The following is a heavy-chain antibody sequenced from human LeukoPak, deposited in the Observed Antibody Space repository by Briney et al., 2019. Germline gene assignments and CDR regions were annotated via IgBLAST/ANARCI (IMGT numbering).Heavy chain of an antibody. CDR1: GGTCSGYA. V-gene: IGHV1-69*13. CDR2: IIPIFGTS. Sequence: ASVKGSCKASGGTCSGYAISWVRQAPGQGLEWMGGIIPIFGTSNYAQKFQGRVTITADESTSTAYMELSSLRSEDTAVYYCARSGRVMPRWFDPWGQGTLVTVSS. D-gene: IGHD2-2*01. J-gene: IGHJ5*02. CDR3: ARSGRVMPRWFDP.